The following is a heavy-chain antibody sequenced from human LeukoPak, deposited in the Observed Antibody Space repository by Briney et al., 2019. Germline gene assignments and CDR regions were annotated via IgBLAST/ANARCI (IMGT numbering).Heavy chain of an antibody. CDR1: GYTFTNYG. J-gene: IGHJ5*02. D-gene: IGHD3-3*01. Sequence: EASVKVSCKASGYTFTNYGISWVRQAPGQGLEWMGWISIYNGNTDYAQKLRGRVTMTTDTSTSTAYMELRSLRSDDTAVYYCARITYDSWSGYYMPDDPWGQGTLVTVSS. V-gene: IGHV1-18*01. CDR3: ARITYDSWSGYYMPDDP. CDR2: ISIYNGNT.